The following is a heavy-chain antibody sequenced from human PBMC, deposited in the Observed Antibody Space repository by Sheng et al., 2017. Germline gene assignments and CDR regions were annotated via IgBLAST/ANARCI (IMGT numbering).Heavy chain of an antibody. J-gene: IGHJ4*02. CDR1: DLLLVSYW. Sequence: EVQLVQSGGGLVQPGGSRRDSPVQALDLLLVSYWYELGPPGSREGAGVGDQHKPRWKFENYVDFVKGRFTVSRDNAKNSLYLQMNSLRVEDTAVYYCARTLWPEDYWGQGTRGHRLL. CDR2: KPRWKFE. V-gene: IGHV3-7*01. CDR3: ARTLWPEDY. D-gene: IGHD2-21*01.